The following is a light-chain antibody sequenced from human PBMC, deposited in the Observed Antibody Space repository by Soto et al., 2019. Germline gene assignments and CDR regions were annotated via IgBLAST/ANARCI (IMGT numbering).Light chain of an antibody. CDR1: SSNIGSRT. CDR3: AAWDGSLKSVV. J-gene: IGLJ2*01. Sequence: QSVLTQPPSASGPPGQRVTISCSGSSSNIGSRTVTWYQQLPGTAPKLLMFSNNQRPSGVPDRFSGSKSGTSASLAISGLQSGDEADYYCAAWDGSLKSVVFGGGTKLTVL. CDR2: SNN. V-gene: IGLV1-44*01.